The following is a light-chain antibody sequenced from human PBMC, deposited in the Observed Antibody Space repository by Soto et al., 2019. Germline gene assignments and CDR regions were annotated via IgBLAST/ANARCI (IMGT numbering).Light chain of an antibody. V-gene: IGKV3-20*01. J-gene: IGKJ1*01. CDR1: QSVSSNY. Sequence: ETVLTQSPGTLSLSPGERATLSCRASQSVSSNYLACYQQKPGQAPRLLMYGASTRATGIPDRFSGSGSGTDFTLTISRLEPEDFAVYYCQQFGRSPPSWTFGQGTKVEIK. CDR3: QQFGRSPPSWT. CDR2: GAS.